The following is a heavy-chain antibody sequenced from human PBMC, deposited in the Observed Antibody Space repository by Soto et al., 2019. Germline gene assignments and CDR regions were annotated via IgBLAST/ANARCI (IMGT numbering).Heavy chain of an antibody. Sequence: EAQLLESGGGLVQPGGSLRVSCAAAGFSFSTYPMSWVRQAPGKGLEWLSAVSAGGDNTWYADSVKGRFTISRDNSRNTLYLQMNNLRAEDTAIYYCTKGPDYDDYGCRDFWGQGTLVTVSP. CDR2: VSAGGDNT. V-gene: IGHV3-23*01. CDR3: TKGPDYDDYGCRDF. J-gene: IGHJ4*02. D-gene: IGHD4-17*01. CDR1: GFSFSTYP.